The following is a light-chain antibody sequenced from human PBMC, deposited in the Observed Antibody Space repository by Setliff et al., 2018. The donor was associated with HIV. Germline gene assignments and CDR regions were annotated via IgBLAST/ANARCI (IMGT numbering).Light chain of an antibody. V-gene: IGLV2-18*02. Sequence: QSVLTQPPSVSGSPGQSVTISCTGTSSDVGSYNRVSWYQQPPGTAPKLTIYEVNNRPSGVPDRFSGSKSGNTASLTISGLQAEDEADYYCSSYTSISTDVFGTGTKVTVL. CDR1: SSDVGSYNR. J-gene: IGLJ1*01. CDR2: EVN. CDR3: SSYTSISTDV.